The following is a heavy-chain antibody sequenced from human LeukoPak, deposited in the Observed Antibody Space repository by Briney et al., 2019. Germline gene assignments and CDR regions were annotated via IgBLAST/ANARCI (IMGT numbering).Heavy chain of an antibody. V-gene: IGHV4-38-2*01. CDR1: GFSITRGYY. D-gene: IGHD2-2*01. Sequence: PSETLSLTCAVSGFSITRGYYWGWIRQPPGKGLEWIGTIYHSGITYYNSSLKSRVTISLDTSKNQFSLKLTSVTAADTAVYYCARSPVVVPAAIDYWGQGTLVTVSS. J-gene: IGHJ4*02. CDR3: ARSPVVVPAAIDY. CDR2: IYHSGIT.